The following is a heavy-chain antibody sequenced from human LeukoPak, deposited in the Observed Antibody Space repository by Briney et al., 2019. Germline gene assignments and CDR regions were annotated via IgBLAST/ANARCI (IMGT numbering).Heavy chain of an antibody. CDR3: ARVEWEVLGVHL. CDR1: GDSIRSHY. V-gene: IGHV4-4*08. Sequence: PSETLSLTCSVSGDSIRSHYWSWIRQPPGKRREWFGHVYVTRSTTYNPTLEGRVTISIDTSGSQFSLKLTSVTAADTAVYYCARVEWEVLGVHLWGQGILLSVSS. CDR2: VYVTRST. D-gene: IGHD1-26*01. J-gene: IGHJ4*02.